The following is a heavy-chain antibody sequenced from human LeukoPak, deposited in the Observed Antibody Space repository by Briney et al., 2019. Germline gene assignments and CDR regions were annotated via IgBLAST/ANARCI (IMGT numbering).Heavy chain of an antibody. CDR2: IYYSGST. CDR3: ARLTRSYFDY. Sequence: PSETLSLTCTVSGGSINTRIYYWGWIRQPPGKGLEWIGTIYYSGSTYYNPSLKSRVTISVDTSKSQFSLKLSSVTAADTAIYYCARLTRSYFDYWGQGTLVTVSS. CDR1: GGSINTRIYY. V-gene: IGHV4-39*01. J-gene: IGHJ4*02.